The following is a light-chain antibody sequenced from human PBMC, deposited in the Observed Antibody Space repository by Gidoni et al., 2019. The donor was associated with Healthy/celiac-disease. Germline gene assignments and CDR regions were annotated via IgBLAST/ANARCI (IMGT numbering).Light chain of an antibody. J-gene: IGLJ2*01. CDR3: QSYDSSLSGPVV. CDR2: GNS. CDR1: SSHIGAGYD. V-gene: IGLV1-40*01. Sequence: QSVLTQPPSVSGAPGQRVPISCTGRSSHIGAGYDLHLYQQLPGTAPKLLLHGNSNRPSGVPDRFSGSKSGTSASLAITGLQAEDEADYYCQSYDSSLSGPVVFGGGTKLTVL.